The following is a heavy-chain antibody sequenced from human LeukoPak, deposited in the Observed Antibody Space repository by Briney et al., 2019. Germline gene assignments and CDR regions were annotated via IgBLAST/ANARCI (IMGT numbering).Heavy chain of an antibody. J-gene: IGHJ2*01. D-gene: IGHD3-22*01. CDR2: FDSEDGET. Sequence: ASVKVSCKVSGYTLTELSMHWVRQAPGKGLEWMGGFDSEDGETIYAQKFQGRVTMTEDTSTDTAYMELSSLRSEDTAVYYCATGPYDSSGYFTRYFDLWGRGTLVTVSS. CDR1: GYTLTELS. CDR3: ATGPYDSSGYFTRYFDL. V-gene: IGHV1-24*01.